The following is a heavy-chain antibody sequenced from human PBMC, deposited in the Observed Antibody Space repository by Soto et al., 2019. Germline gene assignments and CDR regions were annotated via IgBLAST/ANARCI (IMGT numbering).Heavy chain of an antibody. CDR2: VSHSGST. CDR1: GGSFSGYY. CDR3: ARSNPSRPDY. J-gene: IGHJ4*02. Sequence: SDALSLTCVVAGGSFSGYYWGWIRQPPGKGLEWIGEVSHSGSTNYNPSLKSRVTISVDTSKNQFSLKVSSVTAADTAVYYCARSNPSRPDYWGQGTLVTVS. V-gene: IGHV4-34*01. D-gene: IGHD6-6*01.